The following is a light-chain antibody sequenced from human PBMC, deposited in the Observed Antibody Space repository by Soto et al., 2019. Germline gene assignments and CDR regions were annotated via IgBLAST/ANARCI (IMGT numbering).Light chain of an antibody. CDR2: DAS. CDR3: QQYNSFPAT. CDR1: QSLGNW. J-gene: IGKJ1*01. Sequence: DIQMTQSPSTLSASVGDRVTITCRASQSLGNWLAWYQQKPGKAPELLIHDASSSENGVSSRFSGSGSGTEFTLTISSLQPDDFATYICQQYNSFPATFGQGTKVDIK. V-gene: IGKV1-5*01.